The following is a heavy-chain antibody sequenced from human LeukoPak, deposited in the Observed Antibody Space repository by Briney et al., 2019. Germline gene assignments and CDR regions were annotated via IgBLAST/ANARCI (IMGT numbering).Heavy chain of an antibody. V-gene: IGHV4-34*01. Sequence: KPSETLSLTCAVYGGSFSGYYWSWIRQPPGKGLEWIGEINHSGSTNYNPSLKSRVTISVDTSKNQFSLKLSSVTAADTAVYYCAGRVRGYSGYWGQGTLVTVSS. CDR2: INHSGST. D-gene: IGHD5-12*01. CDR3: AGRVRGYSGY. CDR1: GGSFSGYY. J-gene: IGHJ4*02.